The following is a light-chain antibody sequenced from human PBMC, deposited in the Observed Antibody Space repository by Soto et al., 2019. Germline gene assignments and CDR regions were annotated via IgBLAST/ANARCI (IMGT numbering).Light chain of an antibody. V-gene: IGLV2-14*01. Sequence: QSVLTQPASVSGSPGQSITISCTGTSSDVGGSNYVSWYQQHPGKAPELMIYDVSNRPSGVSNRFSGSKSGNTASLTISGLQAEDEADYYCSSYTSSSTLYVFGTGTKLTVL. J-gene: IGLJ1*01. CDR1: SSDVGGSNY. CDR3: SSYTSSSTLYV. CDR2: DVS.